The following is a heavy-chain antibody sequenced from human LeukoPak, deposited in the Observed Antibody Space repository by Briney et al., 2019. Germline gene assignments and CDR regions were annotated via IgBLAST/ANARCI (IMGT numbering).Heavy chain of an antibody. Sequence: PGGSLRLSCAASGFTSGSYAMSWVRQAPGEGLEWVSTSRGSGRGTYYADSVKGRFTVSRDNSKNTLYLQMSSLRTEDTAVYYCAKDKSGDSLFDYWGQGTLVTVSS. CDR3: AKDKSGDSLFDY. CDR2: SRGSGRGT. J-gene: IGHJ4*02. D-gene: IGHD4-17*01. V-gene: IGHV3-23*01. CDR1: GFTSGSYA.